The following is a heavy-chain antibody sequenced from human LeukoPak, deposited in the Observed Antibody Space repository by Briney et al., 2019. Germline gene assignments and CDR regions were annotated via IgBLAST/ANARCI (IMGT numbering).Heavy chain of an antibody. J-gene: IGHJ4*02. D-gene: IGHD2-8*02. CDR2: FDPEDGET. V-gene: IGHV1-24*01. CDR3: ATPTPYVGYAIFDY. Sequence: ASVKVSRKVSGYTLTELSMHWVRQAPGKGLEWMGGFDPEDGETIYAQKFQGRVTMTEDTSTDTAYVELSSLRSEDTAVYYCATPTPYVGYAIFDYWGQGTLVTVSS. CDR1: GYTLTELS.